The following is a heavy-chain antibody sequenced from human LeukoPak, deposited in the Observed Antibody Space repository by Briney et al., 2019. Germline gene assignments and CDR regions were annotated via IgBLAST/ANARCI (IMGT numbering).Heavy chain of an antibody. Sequence: SVPTLVRPTQTLTLTCTVSGFSLTTTDMGVGWIRQPPGKALQSLALIFWDDDKRYSPFLNHRLTISRDTSKSQVVLTITDMDHVEAGTYFAANTSTLGLANIFDYWGQGSLVTVSS. CDR2: IFWDDDK. CDR1: GFSLTTTDMG. CDR3: ANTSTLGLANIFDY. D-gene: IGHD3-9*01. J-gene: IGHJ4*02. V-gene: IGHV2-5*02.